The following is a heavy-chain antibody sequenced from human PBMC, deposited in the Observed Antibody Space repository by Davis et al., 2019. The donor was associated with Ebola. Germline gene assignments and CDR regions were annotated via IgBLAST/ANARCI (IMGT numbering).Heavy chain of an antibody. V-gene: IGHV5-51*01. CDR1: GYSFASSW. CDR2: IFPGDSDT. Sequence: GESLKISCEASGYSFASSWIGWVRQMPGKGLEWMGIIFPGDSDTRYSPSFQGQVIISADKSISTAYLQWSSLKASDTAIYYCARGTNGYNPGGYFDSWGQGTLVTVSS. J-gene: IGHJ4*02. CDR3: ARGTNGYNPGGYFDS. D-gene: IGHD5-24*01.